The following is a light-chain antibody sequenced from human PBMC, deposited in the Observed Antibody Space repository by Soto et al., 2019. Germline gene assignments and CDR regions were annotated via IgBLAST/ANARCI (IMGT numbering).Light chain of an antibody. CDR2: ENN. CDR3: RTYTSSLGPYV. V-gene: IGLV1-51*02. J-gene: IGLJ1*01. CDR1: SSNIGNNY. Sequence: QSVLTQPPSVSAAPGQKVTISCSGSSSNIGNNYVSWYQHLPGTAPKLLIYENNKRPSGIPDRFSGSKSGKSATLAITGLQTGDEADYYCRTYTSSLGPYVFGTGTKLTVL.